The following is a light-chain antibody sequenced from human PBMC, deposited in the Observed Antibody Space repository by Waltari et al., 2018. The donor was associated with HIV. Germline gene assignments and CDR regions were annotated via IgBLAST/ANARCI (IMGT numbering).Light chain of an antibody. CDR1: SANIGR. CDR2: SNN. V-gene: IGLV1-44*01. CDR3: AAWDDSLNGYV. J-gene: IGLJ1*01. Sequence: QSVLTQPPSASGTPGQRVTISCSGSSANIGRINWYQQPPGTAPTLLIYSNNRRPSGVPARFSGSKSGTSASLAISGLQSEDEADYYCAAWDDSLNGYVFGTGTKVTVL.